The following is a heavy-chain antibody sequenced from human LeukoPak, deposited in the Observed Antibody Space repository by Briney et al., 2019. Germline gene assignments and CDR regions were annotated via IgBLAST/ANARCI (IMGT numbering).Heavy chain of an antibody. J-gene: IGHJ3*02. CDR3: ARQKCTSTSCLTKNAFDI. V-gene: IGHV4-4*09. D-gene: IGHD2-2*01. CDR2: IYTSGST. Sequence: SETLSLTCTVSGSISGYYWSWIRQPPGKGPEWIGYIYTSGSTNYNPSLESRVTISVDTSKNQFSLDLSSVTAADTAVYYCARQKCTSTSCLTKNAFDIWGQGTMVTVSS. CDR1: GSISGYY.